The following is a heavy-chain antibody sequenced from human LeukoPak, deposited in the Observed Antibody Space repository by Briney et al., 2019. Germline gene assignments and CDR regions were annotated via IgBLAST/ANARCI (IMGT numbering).Heavy chain of an antibody. J-gene: IGHJ4*02. CDR1: GGSITSYS. V-gene: IGHV4-59*01. CDR2: ILYSGST. CDR3: AREGDSSGYYFDY. D-gene: IGHD3-22*01. Sequence: SETLSLTCTVSGGSITSYSWSWVRQPPGKGLEWVGYILYSGSTNYNPSLKSRVTISVDTSKNQFSLKLSSVTAADTAVYYCAREGDSSGYYFDYWGQGTLVTVSS.